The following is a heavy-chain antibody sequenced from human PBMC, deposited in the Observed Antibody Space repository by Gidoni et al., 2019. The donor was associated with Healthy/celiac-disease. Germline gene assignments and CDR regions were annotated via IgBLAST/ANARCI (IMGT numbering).Heavy chain of an antibody. CDR1: GFTFSSYS. CDR2: ISSSSSYI. D-gene: IGHD4-17*01. CDR3: APGGTTVTSKHFDY. J-gene: IGHJ4*02. Sequence: EVQLVESGGGLVKPGGSLRLSCAASGFTFSSYSMNWVRQAPGKGLEWVSSISSSSSYIYYADSVKGRFTISRDNAKNSLYLQMNSLRAEDTAVYYCAPGGTTVTSKHFDYWGQGTLVTVSS. V-gene: IGHV3-21*01.